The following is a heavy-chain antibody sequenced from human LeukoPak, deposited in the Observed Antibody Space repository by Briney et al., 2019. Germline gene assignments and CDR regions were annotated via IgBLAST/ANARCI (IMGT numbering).Heavy chain of an antibody. D-gene: IGHD3-9*01. J-gene: IGHJ3*02. V-gene: IGHV1-2*02. CDR1: GYTFTAHY. CDR2: INPNTGGT. CDR3: ERDFGWREHAFDI. Sequence: ASVKVSCKASGYTFTAHYMHWVRQAPRQGLEWMGWINPNTGGTHYAQKFQGRVTMTGDTTASTVYMELNRLRSDDMAVYYCERDFGWREHAFDIWGQGTMVTVSS.